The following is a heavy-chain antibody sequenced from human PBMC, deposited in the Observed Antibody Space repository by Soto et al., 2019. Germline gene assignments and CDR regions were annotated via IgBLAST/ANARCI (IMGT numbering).Heavy chain of an antibody. Sequence: QVQLVQSGAEVKKPGASVKVSCKASGYTFTSYAMHWVRQAPGQRLEWMGWINAGNGNTKYSQKFQGRVTITRDTSASTAYMELSSLRSEDTAVYYCARFMRSWYRLDGMDVWGQGTTVTVSS. CDR1: GYTFTSYA. J-gene: IGHJ6*02. D-gene: IGHD6-13*01. CDR3: ARFMRSWYRLDGMDV. V-gene: IGHV1-3*01. CDR2: INAGNGNT.